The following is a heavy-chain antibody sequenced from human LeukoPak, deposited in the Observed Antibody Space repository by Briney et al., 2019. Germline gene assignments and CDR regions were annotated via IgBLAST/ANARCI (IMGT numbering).Heavy chain of an antibody. CDR2: IYYSGST. V-gene: IGHV4-59*01. J-gene: IGHJ4*02. D-gene: IGHD2-2*02. CDR1: GGSINTYY. CDR3: AGSYCSSTSCYNYFDY. Sequence: SETLSLTCTVSGGSINTYYWSWIRQPPGKGLEWIGYIYYSGSTNYNPSLKCRVTISVDTSKNQFSLKLSSVTAADTAVYYCAGSYCSSTSCYNYFDYWGQGTLVTVSS.